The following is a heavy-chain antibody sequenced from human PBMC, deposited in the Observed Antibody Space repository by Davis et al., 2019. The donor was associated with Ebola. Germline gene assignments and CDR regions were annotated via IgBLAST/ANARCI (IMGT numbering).Heavy chain of an antibody. J-gene: IGHJ2*01. V-gene: IGHV4-59*08. CDR3: ARVNRYYDSSGYYPPYWYFDL. D-gene: IGHD3-22*01. CDR2: IYYSGST. CDR1: GGSISSYY. Sequence: SETLSLTCTVSGGSISSYYWSWIRQPPGKGLEWIGYIYYSGSTNYNPSLKSRVTISVDTSKNQFSLKLSSVTAADTAVYYCARVNRYYDSSGYYPPYWYFDLWGRGTLVTVSS.